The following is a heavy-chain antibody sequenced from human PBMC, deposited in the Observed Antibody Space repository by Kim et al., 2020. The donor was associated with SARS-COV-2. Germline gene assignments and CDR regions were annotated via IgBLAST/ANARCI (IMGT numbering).Heavy chain of an antibody. V-gene: IGHV1-8*01. CDR1: GYTFTSYD. D-gene: IGHD3-3*02. J-gene: IGHJ4*02. CDR3: ARGESLWNPFLLGY. Sequence: ASVKVSCKASGYTFTSYDINWVRQATGQGLEWMGWMNPNSGNTGYAQKFQGRVTMTRNTSISTAYMELSSLRSEDTAVYYCARGESLWNPFLLGYWGQGTLVTVSS. CDR2: MNPNSGNT.